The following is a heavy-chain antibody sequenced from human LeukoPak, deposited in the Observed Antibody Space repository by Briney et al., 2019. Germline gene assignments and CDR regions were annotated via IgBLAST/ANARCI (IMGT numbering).Heavy chain of an antibody. Sequence: ASVKVSCKASGGTFSSYAISWVRQAPGQGLEWMGGIIPIFGSANYAQKFQGRVTITTDESTSTASMELSSLRSEDTAVYYCASSGTSSSGLSFYYYYMAVWGKGTTVTVSS. CDR2: IIPIFGSA. V-gene: IGHV1-69*05. CDR1: GGTFSSYA. J-gene: IGHJ6*03. CDR3: ASSGTSSSGLSFYYYYMAV. D-gene: IGHD6-6*01.